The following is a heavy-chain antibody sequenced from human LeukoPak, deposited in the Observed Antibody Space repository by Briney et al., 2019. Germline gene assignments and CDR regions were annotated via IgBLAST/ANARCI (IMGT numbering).Heavy chain of an antibody. Sequence: PSETLSLTCTVSGGSISSYYWSWIRQHPGKGLEWIGYIYYSGSTNYNPSLKSRVTISVDTSKNQFSLKLSSVTAADTAVYYCARGCYDYVWGSYRVYYFDYWGQGTLVTVSS. J-gene: IGHJ4*02. CDR1: GGSISSYY. CDR3: ARGCYDYVWGSYRVYYFDY. CDR2: IYYSGST. D-gene: IGHD3-16*02. V-gene: IGHV4-59*12.